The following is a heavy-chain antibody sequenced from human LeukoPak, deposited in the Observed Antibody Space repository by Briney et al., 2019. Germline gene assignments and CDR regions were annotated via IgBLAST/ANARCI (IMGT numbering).Heavy chain of an antibody. V-gene: IGHV1-69*04. J-gene: IGHJ4*02. Sequence: GASVKVSCKASGGTLSSYAISWVRQAPGQGLEWMGRIIPILGIANYAQKFQGRVTITADKSTSTAYMELSSLRSEDTAVYYCAREKPPIVVAPYYFDYWGQRTLVTVSS. CDR1: GGTLSSYA. D-gene: IGHD3-22*01. CDR3: AREKPPIVVAPYYFDY. CDR2: IIPILGIA.